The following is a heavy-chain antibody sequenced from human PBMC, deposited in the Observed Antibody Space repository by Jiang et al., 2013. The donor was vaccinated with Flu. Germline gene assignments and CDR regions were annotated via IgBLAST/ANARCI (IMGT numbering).Heavy chain of an antibody. CDR2: IYYSGST. V-gene: IGHV4-31*03. CDR3: ARGSGSAKTSDY. Sequence: PGLVKPSQTLSLTCTVSGGSISSGGYYWSWIRQHPGKGLEWIGYIYYSGSTYYNPSLKSRVTISVDTSKNQFSLKLSSVAAADTAVYYCARGSGSAKTSDYWGQGTLVTVSS. J-gene: IGHJ4*02. D-gene: IGHD6-19*01. CDR1: GGSISSGGYY.